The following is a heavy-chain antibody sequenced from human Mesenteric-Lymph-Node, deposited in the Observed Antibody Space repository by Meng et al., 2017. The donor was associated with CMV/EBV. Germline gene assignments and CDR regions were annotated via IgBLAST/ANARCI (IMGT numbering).Heavy chain of an antibody. J-gene: IGHJ4*02. D-gene: IGHD2-15*01. Sequence: FSNSAMHWVRQDPGQRPEWMGWINVAKDQAKYSQHFQGRVTITSDTSATTVYLEVKSLRSEDTGVYYCARDRPYCSDGDCFSDYFDYWGLGTLVTVSS. CDR1: FSNSA. V-gene: IGHV1-3*01. CDR3: ARDRPYCSDGDCFSDYFDY. CDR2: INVAKDQA.